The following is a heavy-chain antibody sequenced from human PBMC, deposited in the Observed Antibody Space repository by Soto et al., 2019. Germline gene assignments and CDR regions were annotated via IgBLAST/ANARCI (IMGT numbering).Heavy chain of an antibody. CDR2: ISYDGTNK. J-gene: IGHJ6*02. D-gene: IGHD4-17*01. CDR3: AKYLKSYGDYDYYCYGMDV. V-gene: IGHV3-30*18. Sequence: QVQLVESGGGEVQPGRSLTISCAASGFTFSTYGMHWVRQTPGKGLEWVAVISYDGTNKFYSDSVKGRFTISRDNFKNTLTLQMNSLRADDTAVYSCAKYLKSYGDYDYYCYGMDVWGLGTRVTVSS. CDR1: GFTFSTYG.